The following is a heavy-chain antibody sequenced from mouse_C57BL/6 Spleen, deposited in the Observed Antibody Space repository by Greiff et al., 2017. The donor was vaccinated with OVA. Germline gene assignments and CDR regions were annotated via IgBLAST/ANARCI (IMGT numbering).Heavy chain of an antibody. CDR1: GYTFTSYW. Sequence: QVHVKQPGAELVKPGASVKMSCKASGYTFTSYWITWVKQRPGQGLEWIGDIYPGSGSTNYNEKFKSKATLTVDTSSSTAYMQLSSLTSEDSAVYYCARKTTVVADYWGQGTTLTVSS. V-gene: IGHV1-55*01. J-gene: IGHJ2*01. CDR3: ARKTTVVADY. CDR2: IYPGSGST. D-gene: IGHD1-1*01.